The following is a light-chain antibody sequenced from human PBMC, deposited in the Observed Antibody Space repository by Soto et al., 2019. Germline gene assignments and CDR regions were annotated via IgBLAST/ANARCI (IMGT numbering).Light chain of an antibody. Sequence: EIVLTQSPGTLSLSPGERATLSCRASQSVSSSYLAWYQQKPGQAPRLLIYGASSRATGIPDRFSGSGSGTEFTLTISSLQSEDFAVYYCQQYGSSPRTVGQGTKVDI. J-gene: IGKJ1*01. V-gene: IGKV3-20*01. CDR2: GAS. CDR1: QSVSSSY. CDR3: QQYGSSPRT.